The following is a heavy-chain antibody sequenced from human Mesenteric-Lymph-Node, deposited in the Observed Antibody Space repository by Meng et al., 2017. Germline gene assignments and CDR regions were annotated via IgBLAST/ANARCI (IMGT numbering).Heavy chain of an antibody. CDR2: IKNKPAGGTI. D-gene: IGHD1-26*01. J-gene: IGHJ4*02. CDR3: TTDLQACGRYWFNCK. CDR1: GFTLGDAW. Sequence: GESLKISCAASGFTLGDAWMIWVRQAPGKGLEWVGRIKNKPAGGTIDYAAPVRGRFTILKDDSQNTMYLQMNSLRSEDTAVYYCTTDLQACGRYWFNCKWGQGTLVTVSS. V-gene: IGHV3-15*01.